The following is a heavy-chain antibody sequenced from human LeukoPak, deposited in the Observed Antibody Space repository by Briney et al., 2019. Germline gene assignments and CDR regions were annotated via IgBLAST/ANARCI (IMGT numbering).Heavy chain of an antibody. CDR1: GGSISSYY. V-gene: IGHV4-59*01. J-gene: IGHJ6*02. Sequence: SETLSLTCTVSGGSISSYYWSWIRQPPGKGLEWIGYIYYSGSTNYNPSLKSRVTIPVDTSKNQFSLKLSSVTAADTAVYYCARGLNIAVAGTFYYYGMDVWGQGTTVTVSS. CDR3: ARGLNIAVAGTFYYYGMDV. D-gene: IGHD6-19*01. CDR2: IYYSGST.